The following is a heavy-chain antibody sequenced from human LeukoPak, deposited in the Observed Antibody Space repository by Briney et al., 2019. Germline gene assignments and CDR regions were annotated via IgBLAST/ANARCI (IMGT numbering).Heavy chain of an antibody. D-gene: IGHD6-13*01. CDR2: IIPTFGTA. CDR3: ARGVAAAGIYYYGMDV. J-gene: IGHJ6*02. CDR1: GGTFSSYA. Sequence: GASVKVSCKASGGTFSSYAISWVRQAPGQGLEWMGGIIPTFGTANYAQKFQGRVTITADESTSTAYMELSSLRSEDTAVYYCARGVAAAGIYYYGMDVWGQGTTVTVSS. V-gene: IGHV1-69*13.